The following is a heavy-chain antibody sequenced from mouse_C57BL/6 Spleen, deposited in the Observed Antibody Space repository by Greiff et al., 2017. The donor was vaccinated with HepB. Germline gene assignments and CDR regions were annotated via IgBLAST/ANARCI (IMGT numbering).Heavy chain of an antibody. J-gene: IGHJ4*01. CDR2: IDPANGNT. CDR1: GFNIKNTY. D-gene: IGHD2-5*01. CDR3: SRACYSNPYYAMDY. V-gene: IGHV14-3*01. Sequence: EVKLVESVAELVRPGASVKLSCTASGFNIKNTYMHWVKQRPEQGLEWIGRIDPANGNTKYAPKFQGKATITADTSSNTAYLQLSSLTSEDTAIYYCSRACYSNPYYAMDYWGQGTSVTVSS.